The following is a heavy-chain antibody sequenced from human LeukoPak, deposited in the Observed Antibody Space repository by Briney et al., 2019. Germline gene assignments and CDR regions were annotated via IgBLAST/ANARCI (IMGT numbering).Heavy chain of an antibody. Sequence: PGGSLRLSCAASGFTFSNYWMNWVRQVPGKGLMWVSRMSGDGSNTNYADSVKGRFTISRDNAKNTLYLQMNSLRVEDTALYYCARSLSNTVRGVGDSWGQGTLVTVSS. CDR3: ARSLSNTVRGVGDS. V-gene: IGHV3-74*01. J-gene: IGHJ4*02. CDR2: MSGDGSNT. CDR1: GFTFSNYW. D-gene: IGHD3-10*01.